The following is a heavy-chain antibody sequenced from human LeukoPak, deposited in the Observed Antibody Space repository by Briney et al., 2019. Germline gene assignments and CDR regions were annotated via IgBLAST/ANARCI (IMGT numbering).Heavy chain of an antibody. Sequence: SETLSLTCTVSGGSISSGGYYWSWIRQHPGKGLEWIGYVYYSGSTYYNPSLKSRVTISVDTSKNQFSLKLSSVTAADTAVYYCARTPSSGWLYYFDYWGQGTLVTVSS. J-gene: IGHJ4*02. CDR2: VYYSGST. V-gene: IGHV4-31*03. CDR1: GGSISSGGYY. D-gene: IGHD6-19*01. CDR3: ARTPSSGWLYYFDY.